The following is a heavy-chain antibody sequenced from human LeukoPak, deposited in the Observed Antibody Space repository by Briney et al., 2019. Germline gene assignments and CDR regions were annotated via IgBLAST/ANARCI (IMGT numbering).Heavy chain of an antibody. V-gene: IGHV1-2*02. CDR2: INPNSGDT. Sequence: AASVKVSCKASGYTFTGYFMYWVRQAPGQGLEWMGWINPNSGDTKYAQKFQGRVTMTRDTSISTAYMELSSPRSDDTAVYYCARDYYNYGQFDHWGQGTLVTVSS. CDR1: GYTFTGYF. J-gene: IGHJ4*02. CDR3: ARDYYNYGQFDH. D-gene: IGHD5-24*01.